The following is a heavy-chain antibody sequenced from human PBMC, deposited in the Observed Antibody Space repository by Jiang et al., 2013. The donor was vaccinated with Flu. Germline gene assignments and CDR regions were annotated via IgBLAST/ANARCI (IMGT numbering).Heavy chain of an antibody. CDR3: AKETIEMPTTELVFNYHGMDV. J-gene: IGHJ6*01. D-gene: IGHD5-24*01. Sequence: SGAEVKRPGSSIRVSCEASGGTFTSFAITWVRQAPGQGLEWMGRIIPSLQIAHYAQSFQDRVTIIADKSTGAGYMELSRLTSEDTAVYYCAKETIEMPTTELVFNYHGMDVVGQRATVTGLL. CDR1: GGTFTSFA. CDR2: IIPSLQIA. V-gene: IGHV1-69*04.